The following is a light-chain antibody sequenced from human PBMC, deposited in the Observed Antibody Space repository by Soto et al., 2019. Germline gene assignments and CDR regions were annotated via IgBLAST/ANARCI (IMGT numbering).Light chain of an antibody. J-gene: IGKJ1*01. CDR1: QGSSNY. V-gene: IGKV1-17*03. CDR2: AAS. CDR3: LQHNSYPWT. Sequence: DIQMTQSPSAMSASVGDRVTITCRASQGSSNYLAWFQQKPGKVPKRLLYAASSLRSGVPSRFSASGSGTEFTLTISSPQHEDFATWYCLQHNSYPWTFGQGTKVEIK.